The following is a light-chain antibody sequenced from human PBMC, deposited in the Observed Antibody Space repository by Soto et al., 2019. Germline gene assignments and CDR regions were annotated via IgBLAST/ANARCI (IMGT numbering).Light chain of an antibody. CDR3: QSYESSLSGVV. CDR1: SSNIGAGYD. CDR2: GNS. J-gene: IGLJ2*01. Sequence: QSVLTQPPSVSGAPGQRVTISGTGSSSNIGAGYDVHWYQQLPGTAPKLLIYGNSNRPSGVPERFSGSKSGTSASLAITGLQAEDEADYSCQSYESSLSGVVLGGGTKVTVL. V-gene: IGLV1-40*01.